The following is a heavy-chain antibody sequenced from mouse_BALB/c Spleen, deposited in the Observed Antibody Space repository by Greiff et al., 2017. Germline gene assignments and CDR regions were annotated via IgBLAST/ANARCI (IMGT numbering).Heavy chain of an antibody. D-gene: IGHD1-1*01. CDR2: IYPGGGYT. CDR3: ARAYYYGSSYAMDY. CDR1: GYTFTNYW. J-gene: IGHJ4*01. Sequence: QVQLQQSGAELVRPGTSVKISCKASGYTFTNYWLGWVKQRPGHGLEWIGDIYPGGGYTNYNEKFKGKATLTADTSSSTAYMQLSSLTSEDSAVYFCARAYYYGSSYAMDYWGQGTSVTVSS. V-gene: IGHV1-63*02.